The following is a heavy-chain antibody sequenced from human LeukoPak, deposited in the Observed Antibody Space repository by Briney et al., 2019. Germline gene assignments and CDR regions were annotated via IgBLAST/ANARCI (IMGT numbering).Heavy chain of an antibody. Sequence: PGGSLRLSCAASGFTFSTYGMNWVRQAPGKGLEWVSYISHSSDAIYYPDSVKGRFTISRDNAKNSLYLQMNSLRDEDPAVYYCARASPSGYDYWGQGTLVTVSS. CDR2: ISHSSDAI. CDR1: GFTFSTYG. CDR3: ARASPSGYDY. J-gene: IGHJ4*02. D-gene: IGHD3-22*01. V-gene: IGHV3-48*02.